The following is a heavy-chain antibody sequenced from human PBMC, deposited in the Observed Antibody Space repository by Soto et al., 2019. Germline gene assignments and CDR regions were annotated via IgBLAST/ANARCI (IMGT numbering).Heavy chain of an antibody. CDR1: GGSFSGYY. Sequence: QVQLQQWGAGLLKPSETLSLTCAVYGGSFSGYYWSWIRQPPGKGLEWIGEINHSGSTNYNPSLKSRVTISVDTSKNQFSLKLSSVTAADTAVYYCARGPLPYDILTGYYVYWGQGTLVTVSS. J-gene: IGHJ4*02. CDR3: ARGPLPYDILTGYYVY. V-gene: IGHV4-34*01. D-gene: IGHD3-9*01. CDR2: INHSGST.